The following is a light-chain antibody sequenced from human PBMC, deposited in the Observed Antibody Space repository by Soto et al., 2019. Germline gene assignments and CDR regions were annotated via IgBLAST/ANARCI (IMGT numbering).Light chain of an antibody. Sequence: EIVLTQSPATLSLSPGERATLSCRASQSVSSYLAWYQQKPGQAPGLLIYDASNRATGIPARFSGSGSGTDFTLTISSLEPEDFAVYYCQQRSNWPYTVGQGTKLEIK. CDR1: QSVSSY. J-gene: IGKJ2*01. CDR3: QQRSNWPYT. V-gene: IGKV3-11*01. CDR2: DAS.